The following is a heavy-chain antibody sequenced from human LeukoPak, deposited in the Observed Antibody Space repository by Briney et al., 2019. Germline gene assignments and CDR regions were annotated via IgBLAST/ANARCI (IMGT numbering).Heavy chain of an antibody. CDR1: GFTFSDYY. D-gene: IGHD6-13*01. Sequence: PGGSLRLSCAASGFTFSDYYMSWIRQAPGKGLEWVSAISGSGGSTYYADSVKGRFTISRDNSKNTLYLQMNSLRAEDTAVYYCAKDSSGGSSSWGDYFDYWGQGTLVTVSS. CDR2: ISGSGGST. V-gene: IGHV3-23*01. J-gene: IGHJ4*02. CDR3: AKDSSGGSSSWGDYFDY.